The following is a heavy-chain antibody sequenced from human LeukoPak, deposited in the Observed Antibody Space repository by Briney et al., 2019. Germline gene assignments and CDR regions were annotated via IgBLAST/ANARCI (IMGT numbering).Heavy chain of an antibody. J-gene: IGHJ5*02. Sequence: GGSLRLSCAASGFTFSDYYMSWIRQAPGKGLEWVSYISSSGSTIYYADSVKGRFTISRDNAKNSLYLQMNSLRAEDTAVYYCASMEGGPDTNWFDPWGQGTLVTVSS. D-gene: IGHD1-1*01. CDR1: GFTFSDYY. CDR2: ISSSGSTI. CDR3: ASMEGGPDTNWFDP. V-gene: IGHV3-11*01.